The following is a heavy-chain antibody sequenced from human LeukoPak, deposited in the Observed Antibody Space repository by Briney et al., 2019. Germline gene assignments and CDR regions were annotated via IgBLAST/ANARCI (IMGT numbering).Heavy chain of an antibody. Sequence: ASVKVSCKASGGTFSSYAISWVRQAPGQGLEWMGGIIPIFGTANYAQKFQGRVTITADESTSTAYMELSSLRPEDTAVYYCARIDYYYDSSGYYFDYWGQGTLVTVSS. J-gene: IGHJ4*02. D-gene: IGHD3-22*01. CDR2: IIPIFGTA. CDR1: GGTFSSYA. V-gene: IGHV1-69*13. CDR3: ARIDYYYDSSGYYFDY.